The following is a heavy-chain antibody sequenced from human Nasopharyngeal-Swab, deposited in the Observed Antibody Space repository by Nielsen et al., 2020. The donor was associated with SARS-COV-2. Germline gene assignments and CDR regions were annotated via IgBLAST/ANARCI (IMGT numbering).Heavy chain of an antibody. D-gene: IGHD3-10*01. Sequence: GESLKISCAASGFTFSSYSMNWVRQAPGKGLEWVSSISSSSSYIYYADSVKGRFTISRDNAKNSLYLQMNSLRAEDTVVYYCARDPGRWVRGVYYWGQGTLVTVSS. CDR2: ISSSSSYI. V-gene: IGHV3-21*01. J-gene: IGHJ4*02. CDR1: GFTFSSYS. CDR3: ARDPGRWVRGVYY.